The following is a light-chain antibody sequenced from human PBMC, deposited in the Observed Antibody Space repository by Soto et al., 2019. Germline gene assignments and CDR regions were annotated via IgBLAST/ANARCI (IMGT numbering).Light chain of an antibody. J-gene: IGKJ1*01. Sequence: DIQMTQSTSSLSASVGNRVTITCQASQDIATYLNWYQQKPGKAPNLLIYAASSLQSGVPSRFSGSGSGTDFTLTISSLQTDDFATYYCQHYNSYSWTFGQGTKVDIK. CDR2: AAS. CDR3: QHYNSYSWT. CDR1: QDIATY. V-gene: IGKV1-16*01.